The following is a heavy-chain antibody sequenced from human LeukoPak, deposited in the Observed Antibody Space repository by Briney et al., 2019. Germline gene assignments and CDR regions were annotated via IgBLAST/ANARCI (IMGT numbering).Heavy chain of an antibody. V-gene: IGHV4-34*01. Sequence: SETLSLTCAVSGGSFSGYYWTWIRQTPGKGLEWIGETSYGGSTNYSPSLKSRVSISVDTSKNQFSLKLSSVTAADTAVYYCARRRVAGAAADNWFDPWGQGTLVTVSS. J-gene: IGHJ5*02. CDR2: TSYGGST. CDR3: ARRRVAGAAADNWFDP. CDR1: GGSFSGYY. D-gene: IGHD6-13*01.